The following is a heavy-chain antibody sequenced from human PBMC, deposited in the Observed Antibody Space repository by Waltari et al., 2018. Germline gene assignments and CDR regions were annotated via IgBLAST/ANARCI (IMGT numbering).Heavy chain of an antibody. J-gene: IGHJ5*02. CDR1: GYTLTGYH. D-gene: IGHD5-12*01. V-gene: IGHV1-2*06. CDR2: INPNSGGT. CDR3: ARGGRADVVATTGGNWFDP. Sequence: QVQLVQSGAEVKKPGASVKVSCKASGYTLTGYHINWLRQAPGQGLEWMGRINPNSGGTESAQKLQNRVSLTRDTSINTAFLERRRLSSDDTAVYYCARGGRADVVATTGGNWFDPWGQGTLVTVSP.